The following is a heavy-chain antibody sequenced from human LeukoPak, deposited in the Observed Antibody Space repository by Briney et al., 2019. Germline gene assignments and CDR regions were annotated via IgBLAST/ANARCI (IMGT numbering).Heavy chain of an antibody. CDR3: ARGRLPIDY. J-gene: IGHJ4*02. CDR2: IYYSGST. V-gene: IGHV4-59*11. Sequence: SETLSLTCSVSGGSISSHYWSWIRQPPGKGLEWIGYIYYSGSTKYNPSLKSRVTISVDTSKNQFSLKLSSVTAADTAVYYCARGRLPIDYWGQGTLVTVSS. CDR1: GGSISSHY. D-gene: IGHD4-11*01.